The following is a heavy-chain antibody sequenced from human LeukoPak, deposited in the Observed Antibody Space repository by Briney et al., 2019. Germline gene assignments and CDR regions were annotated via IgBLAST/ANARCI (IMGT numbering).Heavy chain of an antibody. CDR1: GFTLSSYA. D-gene: IGHD1-26*01. CDR3: AKVSVGAYYYYGMDV. CDR2: ISYDGSNK. J-gene: IGHJ6*02. V-gene: IGHV3-30*04. Sequence: TGGSLRLSCAASGFTLSSYAMHWVRQAPGKGLEWVAVISYDGSNKYYADSVKGRFTISRDNSKNTLYLQMNSLGAEDTAVYYCAKVSVGAYYYYGMDVWGQGTTVTVSS.